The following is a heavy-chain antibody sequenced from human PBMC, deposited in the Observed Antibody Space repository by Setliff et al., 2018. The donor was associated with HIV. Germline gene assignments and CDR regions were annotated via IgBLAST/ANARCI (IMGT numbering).Heavy chain of an antibody. J-gene: IGHJ4*01. CDR2: INSDGRST. Sequence: GGSLRLSCAASGFTFSGSWMHWVRQAPGEGLVWISRINSDGRSTIYADSVKGRFTISRDNAKNSLYLQMNSLRAEDTAIYYCARGGASSLPLDYWGHGTLVTVSS. V-gene: IGHV3-74*01. CDR3: ARGGASSLPLDY. D-gene: IGHD6-13*01. CDR1: GFTFSGSW.